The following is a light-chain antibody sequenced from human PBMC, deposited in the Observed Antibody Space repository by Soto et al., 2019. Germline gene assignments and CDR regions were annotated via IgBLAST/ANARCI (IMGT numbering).Light chain of an antibody. J-gene: IGLJ1*01. CDR1: TSNIGSNP. Sequence: QSVLTHPPSVSGTPGQTVTISCSGSTSNIGSNPINWYQQLPGTAPRLLIPTNNQRPSGVPDRFSGSRSGTSASLAISGLQSEDEADYYCAAWDDRLNGPSYVFGTGTKVTVL. CDR3: AAWDDRLNGPSYV. V-gene: IGLV1-44*01. CDR2: TNN.